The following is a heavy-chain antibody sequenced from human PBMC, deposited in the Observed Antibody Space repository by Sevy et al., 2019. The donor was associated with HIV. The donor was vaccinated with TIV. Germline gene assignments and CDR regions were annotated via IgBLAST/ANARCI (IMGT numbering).Heavy chain of an antibody. Sequence: GGSLRLSCAASGFIFTNYGMHWVRQAPGKGLEWVSVISLDGSLKYYADSVRGRVTISRDSSKNTVFLQMNSLRFEDTDVYYCAKGSRATHSAFDFWGQGTMVTVSS. CDR2: ISLDGSLK. V-gene: IGHV3-30*18. CDR1: GFIFTNYG. J-gene: IGHJ3*01. D-gene: IGHD1-26*01. CDR3: AKGSRATHSAFDF.